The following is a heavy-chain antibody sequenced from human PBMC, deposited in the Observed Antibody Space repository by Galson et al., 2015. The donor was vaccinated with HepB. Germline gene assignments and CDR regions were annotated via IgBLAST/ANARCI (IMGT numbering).Heavy chain of an antibody. CDR2: IWYDGSNK. J-gene: IGHJ6*02. V-gene: IGHV3-33*08. Sequence: LRLSCAASGFTFSSYGMHWVRQAPGKGLEWVAVIWYDGSNKYYADSVKGRFTISRDNSKNTLYLQMNSLRAEDTAVYYCARVIAAAGTDYYYYYGMDVWGQGTTVTVSS. CDR3: ARVIAAAGTDYYYYYGMDV. D-gene: IGHD6-13*01. CDR1: GFTFSSYG.